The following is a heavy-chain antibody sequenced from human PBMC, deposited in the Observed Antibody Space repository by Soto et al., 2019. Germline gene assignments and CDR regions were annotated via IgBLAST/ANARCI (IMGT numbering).Heavy chain of an antibody. J-gene: IGHJ4*02. CDR2: INHSGST. Sequence: SETLSLTCAVYGGSFSGYYWSWIRQPPGKGLEWIGEINHSGSTNYNPSLKSRVTISVDTSKNQFSLKLSSVTAADTAVYYCARLSGYYYIYYFDYWGQGTLVTVSS. D-gene: IGHD3-22*01. CDR3: ARLSGYYYIYYFDY. CDR1: GGSFSGYY. V-gene: IGHV4-34*01.